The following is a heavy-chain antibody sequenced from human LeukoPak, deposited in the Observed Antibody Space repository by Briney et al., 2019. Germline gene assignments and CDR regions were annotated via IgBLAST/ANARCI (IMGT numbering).Heavy chain of an antibody. D-gene: IGHD4-11*01. Sequence: GGSLRLSCTASGFTFSSYAMSWVRQAPGKGLEWVSAISGSGGSTYYADSVKGRFSISRDNSKNTLYLHMNSLRAEDTAVYYCAKCGLPLYYFDYWGQGTLVTVSS. CDR1: GFTFSSYA. CDR3: AKCGLPLYYFDY. V-gene: IGHV3-23*01. CDR2: ISGSGGST. J-gene: IGHJ4*02.